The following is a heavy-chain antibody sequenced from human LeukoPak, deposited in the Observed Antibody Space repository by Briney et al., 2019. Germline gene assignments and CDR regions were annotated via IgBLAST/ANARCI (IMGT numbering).Heavy chain of an antibody. V-gene: IGHV1-2*02. CDR1: GYTFTGYY. J-gene: IGHJ6*03. D-gene: IGHD3-3*01. CDR2: INPNSGGT. CDR3: AKDHSNDFWSGSGPLYYMDV. Sequence: ASVKVSCKASGYTFTGYYMHWVRQAPGQGLEWMGWINPNSGGTNYAQKFQGRVTMTRDTSISTAYMELSRLRSDDTAVYYCAKDHSNDFWSGSGPLYYMDVWGKGTTVTVSS.